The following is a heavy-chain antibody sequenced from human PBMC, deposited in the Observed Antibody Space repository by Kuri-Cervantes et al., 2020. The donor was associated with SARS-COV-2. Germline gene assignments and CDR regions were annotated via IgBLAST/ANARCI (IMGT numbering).Heavy chain of an antibody. V-gene: IGHV1-69*10. CDR3: ARGDLWFGELDYYGMDV. CDR2: IIPILGIA. J-gene: IGHJ6*02. Sequence: SVKVSCKASGGTFSSYAISWVRQAPGQGLEWMGGIIPILGIANYAQKFQGRVTITRDTSASTAYMELSSLRSEDTAVYYCARGDLWFGELDYYGMDVWGQGTTVTVSS. D-gene: IGHD3-10*01. CDR1: GGTFSSYA.